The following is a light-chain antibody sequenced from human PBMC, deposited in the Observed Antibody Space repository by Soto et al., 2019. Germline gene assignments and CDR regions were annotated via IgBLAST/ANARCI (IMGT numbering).Light chain of an antibody. CDR2: RNN. J-gene: IGLJ1*01. CDR3: ASWDDSLSGLYV. V-gene: IGLV1-47*01. CDR1: SSNIGSNY. Sequence: QSVLTQPPSASGTPGQRVTISCSGSSSNIGSNYVYWYQQVPGTAPKLLIDRNNQPPSGVPDRFSGSESGTSASLAISGLRSEDEADYYCASWDDSLSGLYVFGTGTKLTVL.